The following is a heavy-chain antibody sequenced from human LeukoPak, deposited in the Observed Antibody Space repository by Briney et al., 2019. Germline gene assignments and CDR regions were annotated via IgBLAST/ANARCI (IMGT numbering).Heavy chain of an antibody. CDR1: GFTFSSYW. CDR3: AREGQVVIVPAT. D-gene: IGHD2-2*01. CDR2: IKKDGSEK. V-gene: IGHV3-7*01. J-gene: IGHJ4*02. Sequence: PGGSLRLSCAASGFTFSSYWMSWVRQAPGKGLEWVANIKKDGSEKNYVDSVKGRFTISRDNAKSSLYLQMNSLRVEDTAVYYCAREGQVVIVPATWGQGALVTVSS.